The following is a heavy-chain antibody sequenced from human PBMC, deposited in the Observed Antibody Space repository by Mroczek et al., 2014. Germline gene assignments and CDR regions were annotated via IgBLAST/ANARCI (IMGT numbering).Heavy chain of an antibody. CDR2: ISVYNGNT. D-gene: IGHD3-10*01. CDR1: GYTFTNYG. CDR3: AREGMTYYDSGAYVDY. Sequence: VQLVQSGLELKKPGASVKVSCKASGYTFTNYGISWVRQAPGQGLEWMGWISVYNGNTNYVQKFQGRVTMTTDTSTSTASTELRSLRSDDTAIYYCAREGMTYYDSGAYVDYWGQGTLVTVSS. V-gene: IGHV1-18*01. J-gene: IGHJ4*02.